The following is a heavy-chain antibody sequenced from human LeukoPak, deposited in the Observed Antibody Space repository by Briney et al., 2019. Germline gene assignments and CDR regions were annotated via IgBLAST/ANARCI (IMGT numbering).Heavy chain of an antibody. CDR1: GFTFSSYS. Sequence: PGKSLRLSCAASGFTFSSYSMNWVRQAPGKGLEWVSYIRSSSRTIYYADSVKGRFTISRDNAKNSLYLQMNSLRAEDTAVYYCARDGSGRVPEMSAPDYWGQGTLVTVSS. J-gene: IGHJ4*02. D-gene: IGHD3-10*01. CDR2: IRSSSRTI. CDR3: ARDGSGRVPEMSAPDY. V-gene: IGHV3-48*01.